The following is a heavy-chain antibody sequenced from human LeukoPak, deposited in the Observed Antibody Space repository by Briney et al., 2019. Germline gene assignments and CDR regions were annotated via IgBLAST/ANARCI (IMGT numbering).Heavy chain of an antibody. CDR1: GGSISSYY. CDR3: ARQGSNWYFEYFQH. J-gene: IGHJ1*01. D-gene: IGHD4-11*01. CDR2: IYNSGST. Sequence: SETLSLTCTVSGGSISSYYWSWIRQPPGKGLEWIGYIYNSGSTNYNPSLKSRVTISVDTSTNQFSLKLTSVTAADTAVYYCARQGSNWYFEYFQHWGQGTLVTVSS. V-gene: IGHV4-59*08.